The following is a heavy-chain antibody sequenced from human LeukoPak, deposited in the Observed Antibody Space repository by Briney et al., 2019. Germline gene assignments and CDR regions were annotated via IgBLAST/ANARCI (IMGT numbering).Heavy chain of an antibody. V-gene: IGHV4-38-2*01. Sequence: SETLSLTCAVFDYSISSGYFWGWMRQPPGKGLDWIGSIYHRGNIYYNPSLKSRVTISVDTSRNQFSLKLSSTTAADTAMYYCARSDYYASGADCWGQGILVTVSS. CDR1: DYSISSGYF. J-gene: IGHJ4*02. CDR3: ARSDYYASGADC. D-gene: IGHD3-10*01. CDR2: IYHRGNI.